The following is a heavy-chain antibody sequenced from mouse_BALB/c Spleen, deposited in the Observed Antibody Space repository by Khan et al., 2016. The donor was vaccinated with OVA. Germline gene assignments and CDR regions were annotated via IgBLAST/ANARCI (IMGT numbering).Heavy chain of an antibody. CDR3: ARSCYEAWFPY. V-gene: IGHV14-1*02. CDR1: GFNIKDYY. Sequence: VQLKQSGAELVRPGALVKLSCKGSGFNIKDYYMHWVKQRPEQGLEWIGWIDPENGNVIYDPRFQGKASITADTSSNTTDLQLSSLTSEDTAVYYCARSCYEAWFPYWGQGTLVTVSA. CDR2: IDPENGNV. J-gene: IGHJ3*01. D-gene: IGHD2-3*01.